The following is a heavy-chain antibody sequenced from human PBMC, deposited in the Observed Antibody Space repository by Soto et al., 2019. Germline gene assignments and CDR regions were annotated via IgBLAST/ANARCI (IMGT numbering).Heavy chain of an antibody. CDR2: IIPMFGTA. CDR1: GDTFSSYA. Sequence: QVQLVQSGAEVKKPGSSVKVSCKASGDTFSSYAINWVRQAPGQGLEWMGGIIPMFGTANYAQKFKGRVKVTAGDSPSTVYMELGSLRSEDTAVYYCARVGPAHYYDSCGYYSPLDYWGQGTLVTVSS. D-gene: IGHD3-22*01. CDR3: ARVGPAHYYDSCGYYSPLDY. J-gene: IGHJ4*02. V-gene: IGHV1-69*01.